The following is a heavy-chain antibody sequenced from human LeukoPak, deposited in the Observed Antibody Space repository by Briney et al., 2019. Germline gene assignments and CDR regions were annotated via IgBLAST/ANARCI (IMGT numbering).Heavy chain of an antibody. Sequence: GASVKVSCKASGYTFTNYDINWVRQATGQGLEWMGWMNPNSGNTGYAQKFQGRVNMTRNTSISTAYMELSSLRSEDTAVYYCARNGQQVRYFQHWGQGTLVTVSS. CDR1: GYTFTNYD. V-gene: IGHV1-8*01. CDR3: ARNGQQVRYFQH. D-gene: IGHD6-13*01. CDR2: MNPNSGNT. J-gene: IGHJ1*01.